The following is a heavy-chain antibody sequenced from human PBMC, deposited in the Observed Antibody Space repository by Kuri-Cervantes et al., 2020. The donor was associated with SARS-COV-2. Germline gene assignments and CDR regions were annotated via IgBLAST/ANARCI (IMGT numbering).Heavy chain of an antibody. V-gene: IGHV3-30*02. CDR1: GFKLSEKG. Sequence: GESLKISCAVSGFKLSEKGMHWVRQAPDKGLEWVAFIRYDARNTYYADSVKGRFTISRDNSKNTLYLQMNSLRAEDTAVYYCAKVLVPAAPTKHGYYYGMDVWGQGTTVTVSS. CDR3: AKVLVPAAPTKHGYYYGMDV. J-gene: IGHJ6*02. CDR2: IRYDARNT. D-gene: IGHD2-2*01.